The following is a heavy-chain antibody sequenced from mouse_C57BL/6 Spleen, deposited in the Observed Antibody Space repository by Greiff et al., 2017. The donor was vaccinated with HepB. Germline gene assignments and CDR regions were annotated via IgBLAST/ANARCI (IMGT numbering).Heavy chain of an antibody. Sequence: QVQLQQSGAELVKPGASVKLSCKASGYTFTSYWMHWVKQRPGQGLEWIGMIHPNSGSTNYNEKFKSKATLTVDKSSSTAYMQLSNLTSEDSAVYYCARGEGRRPYWFFDVRGTGTTVTVSS. V-gene: IGHV1-64*01. CDR3: ARGEGRRPYWFFDV. CDR2: IHPNSGST. CDR1: GYTFTSYW. J-gene: IGHJ1*03.